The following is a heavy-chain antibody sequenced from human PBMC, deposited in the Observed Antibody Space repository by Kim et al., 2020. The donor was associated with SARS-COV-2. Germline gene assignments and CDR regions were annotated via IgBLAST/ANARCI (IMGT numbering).Heavy chain of an antibody. J-gene: IGHJ6*02. V-gene: IGHV3-23*01. Sequence: GGSLRLSYAASGFTFRNNAMNWVRQAPGKGLEWVSTIDTSGGRTYYADSVRGRFTVSRDNSKNTLYLQMSSLSAEDTAIFYCARSNFMDVWGQGTTVTVS. D-gene: IGHD1-1*01. CDR1: GFTFRNNA. CDR2: IDTSGGRT. CDR3: ARSNFMDV.